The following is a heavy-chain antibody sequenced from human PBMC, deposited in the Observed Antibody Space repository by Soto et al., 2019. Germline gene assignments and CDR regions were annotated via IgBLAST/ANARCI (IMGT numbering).Heavy chain of an antibody. CDR1: GGSISSGGYY. Sequence: QVQLQESGPGLVKPSQTLSLTCTVSGGSISSGGYYWSWIRQHPGKGLEWIGYIYYSGSTYYNPSLKSRVTISVDTSKNQFSLKLSSVTAADTAVYYCARGPGGSSWPPTYYYYMDVWGKGTTVTVSS. CDR2: IYYSGST. J-gene: IGHJ6*03. D-gene: IGHD6-13*01. V-gene: IGHV4-31*03. CDR3: ARGPGGSSWPPTYYYYMDV.